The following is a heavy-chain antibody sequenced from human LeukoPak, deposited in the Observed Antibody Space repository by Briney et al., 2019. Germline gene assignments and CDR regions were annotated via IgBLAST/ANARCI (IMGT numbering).Heavy chain of an antibody. CDR1: GFSLEDYA. CDR3: AKDIVRGSSGYDAFDI. D-gene: IGHD3-22*01. CDR2: ISWNSGRI. J-gene: IGHJ3*02. Sequence: GRSLRLSCAASGFSLEDYAMHWVRQAPGKGLEWVSGISWNSGRIAYADSMKGRFTISRDNAKNSLYLQMNSLRIEDTALYYCAKDIVRGSSGYDAFDIWGQGTTVTVSS. V-gene: IGHV3-9*01.